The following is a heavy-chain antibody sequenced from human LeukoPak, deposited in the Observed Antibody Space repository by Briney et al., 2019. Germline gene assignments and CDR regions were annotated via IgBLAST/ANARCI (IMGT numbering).Heavy chain of an antibody. CDR2: IYYSGST. Sequence: SETLSLTCTVSGGSISSYYWGWIRQPPGKGLEWIGSIYYSGSTYYNPSLKSRVTISVDTSKNQFSLKLSSVTAADTAVYYCARGGFYDFWSGYYVAVDYWGQGTLVTVSS. V-gene: IGHV4-39*07. CDR1: GGSISSYY. D-gene: IGHD3-3*01. CDR3: ARGGFYDFWSGYYVAVDY. J-gene: IGHJ4*02.